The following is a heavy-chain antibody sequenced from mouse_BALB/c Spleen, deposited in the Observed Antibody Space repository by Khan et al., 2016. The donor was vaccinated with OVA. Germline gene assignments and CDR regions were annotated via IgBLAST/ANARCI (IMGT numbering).Heavy chain of an antibody. J-gene: IGHJ4*01. V-gene: IGHV1S56*01. CDR1: GYTFTTYY. CDR2: IYPGSITT. Sequence: VQLQESGPELVKPGASVRISCKASGYTFTTYYIHWVKQRPGQGLEWIGWIYPGSITTKYNEHFKGKATLTADKSSSTAYMQLSSLTSEDSAVDFCASDDNFVRDAMDYWGQGTSVTVSS. CDR3: ASDDNFVRDAMDY. D-gene: IGHD2-1*01.